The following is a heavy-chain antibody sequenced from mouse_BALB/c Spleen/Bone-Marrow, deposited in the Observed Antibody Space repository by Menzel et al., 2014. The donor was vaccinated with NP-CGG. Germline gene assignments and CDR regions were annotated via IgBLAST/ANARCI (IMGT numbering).Heavy chain of an antibody. CDR1: GYTFTSYY. CDR3: TRLPH. Sequence: QVLLQQSGAELVKPGASVKLSCKASGYTFTSYYMYWVKQRPVQGLEWIGEINPSNGGTNFNEKFKSRATLTVDKSSSTAYMQLSSLTSEDSAVYYCTRLPHWGQGTSVTVSS. CDR2: INPSNGGT. V-gene: IGHV1S81*02. J-gene: IGHJ4*01.